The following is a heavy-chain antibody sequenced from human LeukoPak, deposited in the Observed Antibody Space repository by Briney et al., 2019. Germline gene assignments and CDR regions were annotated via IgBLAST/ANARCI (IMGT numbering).Heavy chain of an antibody. V-gene: IGHV4-59*08. CDR3: ARGYYDLWSGYSTHFDY. Sequence: SETLSLTCTVSGGSISSYYWSWIRQPPGKGLEWIGYIYYSGSTNYNPSLKSRVTISVDTSKNQFSLKLSSVTAADTAVYYCARGYYDLWSGYSTHFDYWGQGTLVTVSS. J-gene: IGHJ4*02. CDR2: IYYSGST. CDR1: GGSISSYY. D-gene: IGHD3-3*01.